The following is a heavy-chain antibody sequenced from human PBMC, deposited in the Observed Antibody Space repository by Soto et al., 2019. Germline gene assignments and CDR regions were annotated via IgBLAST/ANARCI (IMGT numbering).Heavy chain of an antibody. J-gene: IGHJ5*02. CDR1: GYIFTKYG. D-gene: IGHD2-21*02. CDR2: INVYNGDR. V-gene: IGHV1-18*01. Sequence: ASVKVSCKAQGYIFTKYGIGWVRQAPGHGLEWMGLINVYNGDRKVAQKFQDRVSMTTDTATDTAYMELKSLRSGDTAVYYCARLQLGGDRMLNWFDPSGQGTLVTVS. CDR3: ARLQLGGDRMLNWFDP.